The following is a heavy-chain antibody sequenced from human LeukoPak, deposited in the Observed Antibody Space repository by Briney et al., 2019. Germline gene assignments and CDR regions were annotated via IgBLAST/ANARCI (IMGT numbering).Heavy chain of an antibody. CDR2: INPSGAGT. CDR3: ARAWEAVAGNYGVVDY. J-gene: IGHJ4*02. D-gene: IGHD4-17*01. CDR1: GYSFINYY. Sequence: ASVKLSCKASGYSFINYYIHWVRHAPAQGLEWMGIINPSGAGTSFAQKFRGRVTMARGMSTSTVYMELNSLRSQDTAVYYCARAWEAVAGNYGVVDYWGEGTLVTVSS. V-gene: IGHV1-46*01.